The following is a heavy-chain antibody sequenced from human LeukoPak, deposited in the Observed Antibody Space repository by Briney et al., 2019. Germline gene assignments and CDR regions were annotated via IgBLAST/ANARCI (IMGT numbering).Heavy chain of an antibody. J-gene: IGHJ6*03. D-gene: IGHD3-3*01. V-gene: IGHV1-69*06. CDR2: IIPIFGTA. CDR3: ARGSYDFWSGYSPYYYYYYMDV. Sequence: ASVKVSCKASGGTFSSYAISWVRQAPGQGLEWMGGIIPIFGTANYAQKFQGRVTITADKSTSTAYMELSSLRSEDTAVYYCARGSYDFWSGYSPYYYYYYMDVWGKGTTVTVSS. CDR1: GGTFSSYA.